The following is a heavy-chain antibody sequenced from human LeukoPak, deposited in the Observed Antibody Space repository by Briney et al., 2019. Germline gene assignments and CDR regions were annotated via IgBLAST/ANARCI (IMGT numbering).Heavy chain of an antibody. D-gene: IGHD3-10*01. CDR3: ARDRLWFGELDRGHYFDY. Sequence: PGGSLRLSCAASGFTFSRFSFSDYYMIWIRQAPGKGLEWVSVIYSGGSTYYADSVKGRFTISRDNSKNTLYLQMNSLRAEDTAVYYCARDRLWFGELDRGHYFDYWGQGTLVTVSS. V-gene: IGHV3-66*01. CDR2: IYSGGST. J-gene: IGHJ4*02. CDR1: GFTFSRFSFSDYY.